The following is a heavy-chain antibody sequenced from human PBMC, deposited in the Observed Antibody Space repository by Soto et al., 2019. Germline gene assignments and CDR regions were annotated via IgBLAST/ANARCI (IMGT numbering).Heavy chain of an antibody. CDR1: GFTFSSYS. CDR2: ISSSSSNI. D-gene: IGHD3-16*01. Sequence: EVQLVESGGGLVKPGGSLRLSCAASGFTFSSYSMNWVRQAPGKGLEWVSSISSSSSNIYYADAVKGRFTMSRENAKNLVDLQIDSLRAEDTAWYYCAREGGRGGGGYFDLWGRGTLVTVSS. CDR3: AREGGRGGGGYFDL. V-gene: IGHV3-21*06. J-gene: IGHJ2*01.